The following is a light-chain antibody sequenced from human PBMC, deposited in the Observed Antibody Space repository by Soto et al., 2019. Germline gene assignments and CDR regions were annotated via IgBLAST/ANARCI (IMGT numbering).Light chain of an antibody. CDR2: LGS. V-gene: IGKV2-28*01. Sequence: DIVMTQSPLSLPVTPGEPASISCRSSQSLLHINGFKYLDWYVQKAGQSPQLLIYLGSNRASGVPDRFSGSGSGTDFTLKISRVEAEDVGVYYCMQSLQTPLTFGGGTRVEIK. CDR1: QSLLHINGFKY. CDR3: MQSLQTPLT. J-gene: IGKJ4*01.